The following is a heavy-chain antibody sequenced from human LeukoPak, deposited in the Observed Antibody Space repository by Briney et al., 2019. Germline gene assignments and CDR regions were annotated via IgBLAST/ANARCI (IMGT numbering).Heavy chain of an antibody. Sequence: ASVKVSCKASGGTFSSYAISWVRQAPGQGLEGMGGIIPIFGTANYAQKFQGRVTMTTDTSTSTAYMELRSLRSDDTAVYYCARGTTVVTGDFDYWGQGTLVTVSS. V-gene: IGHV1-69*05. CDR3: ARGTTVVTGDFDY. CDR1: GGTFSSYA. CDR2: IIPIFGTA. D-gene: IGHD4-23*01. J-gene: IGHJ4*02.